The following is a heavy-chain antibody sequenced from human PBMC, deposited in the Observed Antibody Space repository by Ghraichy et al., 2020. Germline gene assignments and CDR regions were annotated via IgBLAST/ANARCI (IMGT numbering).Heavy chain of an antibody. CDR3: ARGPHASPLPPFDP. J-gene: IGHJ5*02. V-gene: IGHV1-2*06. CDR2: INPNNGGT. Sequence: ASVKVSCKASGYTFTGYDIQWVRQAPGQGLEWMGRINPNNGGTNYAQKFQGRVTMTRDTSISTTYMDLSRLTSDDTAMYYCARGPHASPLPPFDPWGQGTLVTVSS. CDR1: GYTFTGYD. D-gene: IGHD2-21*02.